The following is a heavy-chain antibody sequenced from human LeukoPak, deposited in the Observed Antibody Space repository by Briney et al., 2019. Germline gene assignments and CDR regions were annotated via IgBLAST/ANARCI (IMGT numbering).Heavy chain of an antibody. Sequence: ASVKVSCKASGYTFTGYYMHWVRQAPGQGLEWMGRINPSSGGTNYAHNFQGRVTMTWDTSISTAYMELSRLRSDDTAVYYCATGTPEGYGMDVWGQGTTVTVSS. CDR1: GYTFTGYY. V-gene: IGHV1-2*06. J-gene: IGHJ6*02. CDR2: INPSSGGT. CDR3: ATGTPEGYGMDV.